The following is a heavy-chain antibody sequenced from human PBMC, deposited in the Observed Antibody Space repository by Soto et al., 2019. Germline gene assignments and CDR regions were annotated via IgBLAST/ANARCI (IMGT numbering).Heavy chain of an antibody. CDR3: ARTGRPYYYYGVDV. J-gene: IGHJ6*02. CDR2: ISAYNGDA. Sequence: QVQLVQSGAEVRKPGASVKVSCKASGYTFPDYGLTWVRQAPGQGLEWMGWISAYNGDASYARKLQGRVSMTTDTSTTTAYMELRSLTNDDTAVYYCARTGRPYYYYGVDVWGQGTTVIVSS. V-gene: IGHV1-18*01. D-gene: IGHD1-26*01. CDR1: GYTFPDYG.